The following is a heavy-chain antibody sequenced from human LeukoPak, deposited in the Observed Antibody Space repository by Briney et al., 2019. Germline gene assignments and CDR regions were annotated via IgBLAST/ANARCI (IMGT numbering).Heavy chain of an antibody. CDR3: ARDHRFLEWLSCFDY. CDR1: GYTFTSYY. D-gene: IGHD3-3*01. Sequence: GASVKVSCKASGYTFTSYYMHWVRQAPGQGLEWMGIINPSGGSTSYAQKSQGRVTMTRDTSISTAYLELSRLRSDDTAVYYCARDHRFLEWLSCFDYWGQGTLVTVSS. CDR2: INPSGGST. J-gene: IGHJ4*02. V-gene: IGHV1-46*01.